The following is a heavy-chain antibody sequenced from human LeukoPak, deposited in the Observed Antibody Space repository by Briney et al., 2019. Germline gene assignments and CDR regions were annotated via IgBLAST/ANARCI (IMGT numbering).Heavy chain of an antibody. J-gene: IGHJ4*02. CDR2: ISSSSYI. CDR3: ATTPGIAVSDY. D-gene: IGHD6-19*01. V-gene: IGHV3-21*01. CDR1: GFTSSSHS. Sequence: PGGSLRLSCAASGFTSSSHSMNWVRQAPGKGREWVSSISSSSYIYYADSVKGRFTISRDNAKNSLYLQMNSLRAEDTAVYYCATTPGIAVSDYWGQGTLVTVSS.